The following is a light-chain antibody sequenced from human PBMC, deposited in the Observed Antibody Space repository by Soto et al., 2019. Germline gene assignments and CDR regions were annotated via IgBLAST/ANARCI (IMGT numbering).Light chain of an antibody. CDR3: QHYGSSTRT. CDR1: QSISSGY. J-gene: IGKJ1*01. Sequence: EVVLTQSPGTLSLSPGDTATLSCRATQSISSGYLAWYQQKPGQAPRLLIYGASSRANCIPDRFSGIGSGADFTLTITGLEPDDFAVYYCQHYGSSTRTFGQGTKVEIK. CDR2: GAS. V-gene: IGKV3-20*01.